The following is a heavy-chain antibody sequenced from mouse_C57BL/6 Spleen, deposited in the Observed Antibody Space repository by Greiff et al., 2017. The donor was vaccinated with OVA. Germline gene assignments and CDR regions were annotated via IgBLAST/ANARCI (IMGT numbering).Heavy chain of an antibody. V-gene: IGHV1-54*01. J-gene: IGHJ2*01. D-gene: IGHD3-2*02. CDR3: ARVDSSVLDY. Sequence: VQLQQSGAELVRPGTSVKVSCKASGYAFTNYLIEWVKQRPGQGLEWIGVINPGSGGTNYNEKFKGKATLTADKSSSTAYMQLSSLTSEDSAVYFCARVDSSVLDYWGQGTTLTVSS. CDR2: INPGSGGT. CDR1: GYAFTNYL.